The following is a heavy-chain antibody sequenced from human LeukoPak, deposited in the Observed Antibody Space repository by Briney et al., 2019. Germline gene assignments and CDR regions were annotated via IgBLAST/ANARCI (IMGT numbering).Heavy chain of an antibody. D-gene: IGHD3-10*01. CDR1: RFTFSNYA. CDR2: ISYDGSNK. V-gene: IGHV3-30-3*01. J-gene: IGHJ4*02. Sequence: PGGSPRLSCAASRFTFSNYAMHWVRQAPGKGLEWVAVISYDGSNKYYADSVKGRFTISRDNSKNTLYLQMNSLRVEDTAVYYCARDYYGSGSYGYFDYWGQGTLVTVSS. CDR3: ARDYYGSGSYGYFDY.